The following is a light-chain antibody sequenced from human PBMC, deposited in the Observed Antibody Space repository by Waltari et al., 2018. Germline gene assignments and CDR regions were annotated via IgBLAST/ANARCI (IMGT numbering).Light chain of an antibody. CDR1: QTIVGW. Sequence: DIQITQSPSPLSASVGNRVTITCRASQTIVGWLAWYQQKPGKAPKLLIYQASSLESGVPSRFSGSGSGTEFTLTISSLQPDDFATYYCQQYNSYPITFGQGTRLEIK. J-gene: IGKJ5*01. CDR2: QAS. CDR3: QQYNSYPIT. V-gene: IGKV1-5*03.